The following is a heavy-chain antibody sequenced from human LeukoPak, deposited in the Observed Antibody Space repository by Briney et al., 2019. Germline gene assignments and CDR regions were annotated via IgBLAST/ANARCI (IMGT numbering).Heavy chain of an antibody. D-gene: IGHD6-19*01. CDR3: ARVHSSGWYYAFDI. J-gene: IGHJ3*02. CDR2: ISSSSSYI. CDR1: VFTFRSYS. Sequence: GGSLRLSCAASVFTFRSYSMNCVRQAPGKGLEWVSSISSSSSYIYYADSVKGRFTISRDNAKNSLYLHMSSLRAEDTAVYYCARVHSSGWYYAFDIWGQGTMVTVSS. V-gene: IGHV3-21*01.